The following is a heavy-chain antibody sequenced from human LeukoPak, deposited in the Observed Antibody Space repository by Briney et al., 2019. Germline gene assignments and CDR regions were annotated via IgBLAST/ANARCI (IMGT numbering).Heavy chain of an antibody. CDR1: GGSISSSSYY. CDR3: AYSSGWLGETDY. CDR2: IYYSGTT. D-gene: IGHD6-19*01. J-gene: IGHJ4*02. V-gene: IGHV4-39*01. Sequence: PSETLSLTCTVSGGSISSSSYYWGWIRQPPGKGLEWIGSIYYSGTTYYNPSLKSRVTISVDTSKNQFSLKLTSVTAADTAVYYCAYSSGWLGETDYWGQGTLVTVSS.